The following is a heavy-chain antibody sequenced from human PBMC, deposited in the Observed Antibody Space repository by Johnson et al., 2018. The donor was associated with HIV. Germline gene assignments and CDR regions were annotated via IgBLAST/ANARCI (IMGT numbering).Heavy chain of an antibody. Sequence: VQLVESGGGVVRPGGSLRLSCAASGFTFDDYAMHWVRQAPGKGLEWVSLISWNSGSIGYADSVKGRFTISRDNAKNSLYLQMNSLRAEDTALYYCAKDLRSYGNDAFDIWGQGTMVTVSS. CDR3: AKDLRSYGNDAFDI. CDR1: GFTFDDYA. D-gene: IGHD5-18*01. CDR2: ISWNSGSI. V-gene: IGHV3-9*01. J-gene: IGHJ3*02.